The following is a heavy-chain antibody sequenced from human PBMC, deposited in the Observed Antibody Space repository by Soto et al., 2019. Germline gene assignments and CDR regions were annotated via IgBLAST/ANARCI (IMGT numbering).Heavy chain of an antibody. V-gene: IGHV4-59*08. CDR2: IYYTGRT. CDR3: ARTNYDYIEGSYPSRNFYYMDG. Sequence: SETLSLTCTVSGGSISNYFWCWIRQPPGKGLEWIVYIYYTGRTKYTPSLNSRVTISLDTSKNQFSLKLNSVTSADTTVYYCARTNYDYIEGSYPSRNFYYMDGWGKGTTVTVSS. J-gene: IGHJ6*03. D-gene: IGHD3-16*02. CDR1: GGSISNYF.